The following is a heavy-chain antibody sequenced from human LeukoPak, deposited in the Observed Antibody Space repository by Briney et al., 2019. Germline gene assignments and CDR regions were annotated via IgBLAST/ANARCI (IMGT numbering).Heavy chain of an antibody. D-gene: IGHD3-3*01. V-gene: IGHV5-51*01. J-gene: IGHJ4*02. CDR2: IYPGDSDT. CDR1: GYSFTSYW. Sequence: GESLKISCKGSGYSFTSYWIGWVRQMPGKGLEGMGIIYPGDSDTRYSPSFQGQVTISADKSISTAYLQWSSLKASDTAMYYCARVPYYDFWSAYPYYFDYWGQGTLVTVSS. CDR3: ARVPYYDFWSAYPYYFDY.